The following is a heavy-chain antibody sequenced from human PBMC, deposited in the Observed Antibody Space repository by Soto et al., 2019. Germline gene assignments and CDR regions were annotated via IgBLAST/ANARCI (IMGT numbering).Heavy chain of an antibody. J-gene: IGHJ4*02. Sequence: QVQLQESGPGLVESSGTLSLTCEVSSGSISSGNWWSWVRQPPGKGLEWIGEIYYTGATNYNPSLKSRVPMTIDKFKDQFSLNLRSATAADTAVYYCARVFSSGSGWMYYFDFWGQGILVSVSS. CDR2: IYYTGAT. CDR1: SGSISSGNW. V-gene: IGHV4-4*02. CDR3: ARVFSSGSGWMYYFDF. D-gene: IGHD6-25*01.